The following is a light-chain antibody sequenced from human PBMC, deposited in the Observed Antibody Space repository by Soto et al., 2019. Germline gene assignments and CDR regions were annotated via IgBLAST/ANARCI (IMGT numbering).Light chain of an antibody. J-gene: IGKJ4*01. Sequence: EIVLTQSPGTLSLSPGERATLSCRASQSLTNNYLAWYQQKPGQAPRLPIYAASSMATGIPDRFSGSGSETDFTLTISSLEPGDFAVYYCQQFGCLLAFTFCGGTNVEIK. CDR1: QSLTNNY. CDR3: QQFGCLLAFT. CDR2: AAS. V-gene: IGKV3-20*01.